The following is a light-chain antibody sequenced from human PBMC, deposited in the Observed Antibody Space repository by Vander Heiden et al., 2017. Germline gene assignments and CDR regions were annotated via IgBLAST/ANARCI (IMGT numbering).Light chain of an antibody. J-gene: IGLJ2*01. V-gene: IGLV3-21*02. Sequence: VLGQRVELGGGPGLTARITCGGNNIGIKRVHWYQQKPGQAPVLVVYDDSDRPSGIPERFSCSNPGNTATLTTSGVEAGDEADYYCQVSDSTSDHWVFGGGTKLTVL. CDR2: DDS. CDR1: NIGIKR. CDR3: QVSDSTSDHWV.